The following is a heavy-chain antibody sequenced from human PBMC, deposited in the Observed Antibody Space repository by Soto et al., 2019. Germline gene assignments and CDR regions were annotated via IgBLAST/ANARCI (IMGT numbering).Heavy chain of an antibody. D-gene: IGHD1-26*01. CDR1: GCSIRSGGYY. J-gene: IGHJ5*02. CDR2: IYYSGST. CDR3: ARVSGYSGSNWFDP. Sequence: SETLSLPGPVSGCSIRSGGYYWSWIRQHPGKGLEWIGYIYYSGSTYYNPSLKSRVTISVDTSKNQFSLKLSSVTAADTAVYYCARVSGYSGSNWFDPWGQGTLVTVSS. V-gene: IGHV4-31*03.